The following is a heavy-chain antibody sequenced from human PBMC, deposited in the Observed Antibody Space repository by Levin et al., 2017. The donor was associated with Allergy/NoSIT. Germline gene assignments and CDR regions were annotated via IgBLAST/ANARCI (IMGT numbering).Heavy chain of an antibody. CDR3: VRESGVFVVAVTHDPFDF. CDR2: INPNGGGT. V-gene: IGHV1-46*03. J-gene: IGHJ3*01. D-gene: IGHD2-15*01. CDR1: GYTFINYY. Sequence: PGESLKISCKASGYTFINYYMHWVRQAPGQGLEWMGKINPNGGGTSYAQRFQGRVTMTRDTSTSTFYMELSSLRSEDTALYYCVRESGVFVVAVTHDPFDFWGQGTMVTVSS.